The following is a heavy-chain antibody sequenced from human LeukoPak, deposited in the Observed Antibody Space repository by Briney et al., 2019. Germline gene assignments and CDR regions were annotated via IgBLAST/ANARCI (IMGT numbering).Heavy chain of an antibody. CDR1: GYTFTSNY. V-gene: IGHV1-46*01. J-gene: IGHJ4*02. CDR3: ARDQEGFDY. Sequence: ASVKVSCKASGYTFTSNYLHWVRQAPGQGLEWMGMIYPRDGSTSYAQKFQGRVTVTTDTSTSTVHMELSGLRSEDTAVYYCARDQEGFDYWGQGTLVTVSS. CDR2: IYPRDGST.